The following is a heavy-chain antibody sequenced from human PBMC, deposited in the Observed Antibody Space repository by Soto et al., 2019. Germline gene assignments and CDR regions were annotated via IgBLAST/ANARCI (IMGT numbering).Heavy chain of an antibody. J-gene: IGHJ5*02. V-gene: IGHV3-64D*06. CDR1: GLTFSMFS. CDR3: VHPRSTVQIPPT. Sequence: GGSLRLSCSASGLTFSMFSMHWVRQAPGKGLEYVSGISSNGDSTYYADSVKGRFTISRDNSKNTLYLQMSSLRAVDTAVYYCVHPRSTVQIPPTWGQGTLVTVSS. CDR2: ISSNGDST. D-gene: IGHD4-17*01.